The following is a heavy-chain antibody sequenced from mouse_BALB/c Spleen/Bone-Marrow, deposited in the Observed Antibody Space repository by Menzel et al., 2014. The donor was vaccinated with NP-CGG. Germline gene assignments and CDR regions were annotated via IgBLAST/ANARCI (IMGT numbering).Heavy chain of an antibody. J-gene: IGHJ3*01. Sequence: VQLQQSGAELVKPGASAKLSCKASGYTFTSYWIHWVKLRPGQGLEWIGEINPSNGRTNYNEKFKNKATLTVDKSSSTAYIQLSSLTSEDSAVYYCARYDGPAWFAYWGQGTLVTVSA. CDR1: GYTFTSYW. V-gene: IGHV1S81*02. CDR2: INPSNGRT. CDR3: ARYDGPAWFAY. D-gene: IGHD2-3*01.